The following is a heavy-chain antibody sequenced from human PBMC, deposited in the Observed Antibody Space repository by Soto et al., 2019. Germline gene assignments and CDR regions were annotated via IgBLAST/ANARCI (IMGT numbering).Heavy chain of an antibody. CDR1: GGTFSSYT. V-gene: IGHV1-69*02. D-gene: IGHD6-19*01. CDR3: ARYGGTQWLDAFDI. Sequence: QVQLVQSGAEVKKPGSSVKVSCKASGGTFSSYTISWVRQAPGQGLEWMGRIIPILGIANYAQKFQGRVTITADKSTSTDYMELSSLRSEDTAVYYCARYGGTQWLDAFDIWGQGTMVTVSS. CDR2: IIPILGIA. J-gene: IGHJ3*02.